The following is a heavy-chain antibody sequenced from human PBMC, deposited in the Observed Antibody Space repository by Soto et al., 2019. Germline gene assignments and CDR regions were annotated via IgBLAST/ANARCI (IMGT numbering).Heavy chain of an antibody. D-gene: IGHD3-10*01. J-gene: IGHJ6*02. CDR3: ARGGRLALLWFGATNYGMDV. CDR2: IIPIFGTA. CDR1: GGTFSSYA. V-gene: IGHV1-69*06. Sequence: VASVKVSCKASGGTFSSYAISWVRQAPGQGLEWMGGIIPIFGTANYAQKFQGRVTITADKSTSTAYMELSSLRSEDTAVYYCARGGRLALLWFGATNYGMDVWGQGTTVTVSS.